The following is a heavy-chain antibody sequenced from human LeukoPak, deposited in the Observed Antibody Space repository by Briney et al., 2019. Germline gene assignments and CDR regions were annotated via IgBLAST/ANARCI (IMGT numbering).Heavy chain of an antibody. Sequence: GGSLRLSCAASGFTFSDYYMSWIRQAPGKGLEWVSYITTSGSMIHYADSVKGRFTISRDNAKNSLYLQMNSLRAEDTAVYYCAKDPRALIVVDPLVYDPWGQGTLVTVSS. J-gene: IGHJ5*02. CDR1: GFTFSDYY. V-gene: IGHV3-11*01. CDR2: ITTSGSMI. CDR3: AKDPRALIVVDPLVYDP. D-gene: IGHD3-22*01.